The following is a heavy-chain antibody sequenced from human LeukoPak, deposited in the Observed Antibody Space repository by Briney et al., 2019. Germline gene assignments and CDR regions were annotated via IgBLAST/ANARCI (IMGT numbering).Heavy chain of an antibody. D-gene: IGHD3-10*01. CDR2: ISSSSSYI. CDR3: AREGSITMVRGVLYYFDY. V-gene: IGHV3-21*01. J-gene: IGHJ4*02. CDR1: GFTFSSYS. Sequence: GGSLRLSCAASGFTFSSYSMNWVRQAPGKGLEWVSSISSSSSYIYYADSVKGRFTISRDNAKNSLYLQMNSLRAEDTAVYYCAREGSITMVRGVLYYFDYWGQGTLVTVSS.